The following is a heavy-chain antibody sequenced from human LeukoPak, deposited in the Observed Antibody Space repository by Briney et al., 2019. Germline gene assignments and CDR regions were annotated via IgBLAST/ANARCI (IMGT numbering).Heavy chain of an antibody. CDR3: ARPIGLTENFYDSSGYYYDDPDAFDI. V-gene: IGHV1-3*01. Sequence: GASVKVSCKASGYTFTSYAMHWVRQAPGQRLEWMGWINAGNGNTKYSQKFKGRVTITRDTSASTAYMELSSLRSEDTAVYYCARPIGLTENFYDSSGYYYDDPDAFDIWGQGTMVTVSS. CDR2: INAGNGNT. CDR1: GYTFTSYA. D-gene: IGHD3-22*01. J-gene: IGHJ3*02.